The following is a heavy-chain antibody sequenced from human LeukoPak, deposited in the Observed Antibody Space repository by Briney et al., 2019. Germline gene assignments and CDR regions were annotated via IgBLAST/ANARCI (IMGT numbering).Heavy chain of an antibody. CDR1: GFTFSSYW. J-gene: IGHJ4*02. CDR3: ASAHYGDYEGIANPNF. V-gene: IGHV3-7*01. Sequence: GGSLRLSCAASGFTFSSYWMSWVRQAPGKGLEWVANIKQDGSERYYVDSVKGRFTIYRDNAKNSLYLQMNSLRAEDTAVYYCASAHYGDYEGIANPNFWGQGTLVTVSS. D-gene: IGHD4-17*01. CDR2: IKQDGSER.